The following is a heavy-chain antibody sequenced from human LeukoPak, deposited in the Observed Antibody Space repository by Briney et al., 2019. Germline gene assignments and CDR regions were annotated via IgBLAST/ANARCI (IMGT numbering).Heavy chain of an antibody. CDR3: AKAPHIVGATPFDY. V-gene: IGHV3-23*01. CDR2: ISGSGGST. Sequence: GGSLRLSCAASGFTFSSSAMSWVRRAPGKGLEWVSAISGSGGSTYYADSVKGRFTISRDNSKNTLYLQMNSLRAEDTAVYYCAKAPHIVGATPFDYWGQGTLVTVSS. CDR1: GFTFSSSA. D-gene: IGHD1-26*01. J-gene: IGHJ4*02.